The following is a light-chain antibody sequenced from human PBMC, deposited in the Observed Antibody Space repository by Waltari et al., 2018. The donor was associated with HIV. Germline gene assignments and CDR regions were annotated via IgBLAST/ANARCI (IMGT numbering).Light chain of an antibody. CDR2: GNT. Sequence: SVLTQPPSVSGAPAQRVTIPCPGSSSNIAAGYDVHWYQQFPGTAPKVLIYGNTYRPSGVPDRFSGSKSGSSASLLITGLQAEDDADYYCQSYDISLSGWVFGGGTKLTVL. CDR1: SSNIAAGYD. J-gene: IGLJ3*02. CDR3: QSYDISLSGWV. V-gene: IGLV1-40*01.